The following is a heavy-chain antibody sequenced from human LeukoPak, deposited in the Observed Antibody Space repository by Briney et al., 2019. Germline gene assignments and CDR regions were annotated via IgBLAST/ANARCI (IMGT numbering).Heavy chain of an antibody. D-gene: IGHD6-13*01. CDR2: MYHNGST. Sequence: SETLSLTCTVSGGSISSGGYYWNWIRQPPGRGLEWIGYMYHNGSTYYNPSLKSRVTISGDRSKNQFSLKLSSVTAADTAVYYCARVEGYAVGIAGFDPWGQGTLVTVSS. CDR3: ARVEGYAVGIAGFDP. V-gene: IGHV4-30-2*01. CDR1: GGSISSGGYY. J-gene: IGHJ5*02.